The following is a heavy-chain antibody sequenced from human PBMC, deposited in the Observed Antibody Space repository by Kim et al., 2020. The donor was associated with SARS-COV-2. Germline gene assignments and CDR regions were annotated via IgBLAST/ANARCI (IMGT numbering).Heavy chain of an antibody. V-gene: IGHV1-69*13. D-gene: IGHD2-2*01. Sequence: SVKVSCKASGGTFSSYAISWVRQAPGQGLEWMGGIIPIFGTANYAQKFQGRVTITADESTSTAYMELSSLRSEDTAVYYCAGGRPAYCSSTSCYGPNYYYYCMDVWGKGTTVTVSS. J-gene: IGHJ6*03. CDR2: IIPIFGTA. CDR1: GGTFSSYA. CDR3: AGGRPAYCSSTSCYGPNYYYYCMDV.